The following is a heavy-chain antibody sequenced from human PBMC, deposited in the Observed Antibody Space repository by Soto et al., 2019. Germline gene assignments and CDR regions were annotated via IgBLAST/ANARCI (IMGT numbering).Heavy chain of an antibody. CDR1: GYSFTSYW. J-gene: IGHJ3*02. D-gene: IGHD6-19*01. Sequence: GESLKISCKGSGYSFTSYWISWVRQMPGKGLEWMGRIDPSDSYTNYSPSFQGHVTISADKSISTAYLQWSSLKASDTAMYYCARHDKSVAGSPTDALDIWGQGTMVTVSS. CDR3: ARHDKSVAGSPTDALDI. CDR2: IDPSDSYT. V-gene: IGHV5-10-1*01.